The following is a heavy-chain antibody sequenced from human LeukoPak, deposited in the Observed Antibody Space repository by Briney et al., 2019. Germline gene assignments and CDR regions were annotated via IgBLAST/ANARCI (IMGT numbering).Heavy chain of an antibody. V-gene: IGHV1-2*06. CDR3: AGVDGYNSNFDY. Sequence: ASVKVSCKASGYTFTGYYMHWVRQAPGQGLEWMGRINPNSGGTNYAQKFQGRVTMTRDTSISTAYMELSRLRSDDTAVYYCAGVDGYNSNFDYWGQGTLVTVSS. J-gene: IGHJ4*02. CDR2: INPNSGGT. D-gene: IGHD5-24*01. CDR1: GYTFTGYY.